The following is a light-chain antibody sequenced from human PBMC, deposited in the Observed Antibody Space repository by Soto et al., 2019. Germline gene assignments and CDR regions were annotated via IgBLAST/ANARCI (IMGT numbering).Light chain of an antibody. V-gene: IGKV3-20*01. CDR3: QQYGNSLWT. J-gene: IGKJ1*01. CDR1: QIISSSY. Sequence: EIVLTQSPGTLSLSPGERANLSCRASQIISSSYLVWYQHKPGQAPRLLIYGASRTATGIPDRFSGSGSGTDFTLTISRLEPEDVAVYYCQQYGNSLWTFGQGTKVEIK. CDR2: GAS.